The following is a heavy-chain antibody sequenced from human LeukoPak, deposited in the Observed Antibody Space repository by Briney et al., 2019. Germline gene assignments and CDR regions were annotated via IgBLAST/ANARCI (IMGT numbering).Heavy chain of an antibody. CDR2: ISSSSSYI. J-gene: IGHJ4*02. Sequence: PGGSLRLSCAASRFTFSSYKVNWVRQAPGKGLEWVSSISSSSSYIYYADSVKGRFTISRDNARNSLYLQMNSLRAEDTAVYYCARESGSGEFDYWGQGTLVTVSP. CDR3: ARESGSGEFDY. CDR1: RFTFSSYK. D-gene: IGHD2-15*01. V-gene: IGHV3-21*01.